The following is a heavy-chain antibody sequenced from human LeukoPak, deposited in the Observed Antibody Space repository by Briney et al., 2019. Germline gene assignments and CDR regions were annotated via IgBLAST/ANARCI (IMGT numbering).Heavy chain of an antibody. CDR2: ISSSSSYI. Sequence: PGGSLSLSCAASGFTFSSYSMNWVRQAPGKGLEWVSSISSSSSYIYYADSVKGRFTISRDNAKNSLYLQMNSLRAEDTAVYYCAAGYSSGWYYFDYWGQGTLVTVSS. CDR1: GFTFSSYS. CDR3: AAGYSSGWYYFDY. D-gene: IGHD6-19*01. V-gene: IGHV3-21*01. J-gene: IGHJ4*02.